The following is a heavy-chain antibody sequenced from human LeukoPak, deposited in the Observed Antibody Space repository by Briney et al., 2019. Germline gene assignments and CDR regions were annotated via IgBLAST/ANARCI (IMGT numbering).Heavy chain of an antibody. Sequence: GGYLRLSCAASGFTISSKYMSWVRQAPGKGLEWVSVMYSGGSTYYADSVKGRFTISRDTSKNALYLQMNGLRVEDTAVYYCVRGYSGGNSLDYWGQGTLVTVSS. CDR1: GFTISSKY. CDR3: VRGYSGGNSLDY. J-gene: IGHJ4*02. D-gene: IGHD4-23*01. CDR2: MYSGGST. V-gene: IGHV3-66*01.